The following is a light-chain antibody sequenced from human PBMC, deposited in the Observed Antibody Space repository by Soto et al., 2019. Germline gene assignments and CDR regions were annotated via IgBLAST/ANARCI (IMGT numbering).Light chain of an antibody. J-gene: IGKJ2*01. CDR3: QQSYSSPYT. CDR1: QSISSY. CDR2: AAS. Sequence: DIQMTQSPSSLSASVGDRVTITCRASQSISSYLNWYQQKPGKAPKLLIYAASTLQSGVPSRFCGSGSGTSFTLTISSLQPEDFATYYCQQSYSSPYTFGQGTKLEIK. V-gene: IGKV1-39*01.